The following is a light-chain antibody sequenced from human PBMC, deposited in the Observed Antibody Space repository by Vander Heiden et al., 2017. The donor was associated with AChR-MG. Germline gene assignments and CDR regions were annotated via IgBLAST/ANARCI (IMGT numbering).Light chain of an antibody. CDR3: KVWDSSSDHPYVV. V-gene: IGLV3-21*02. Sequence: SYVLTQPPSVSVAPGQTARITCWGNNIGSKSVHWYQPKPGQAAGLVVYDDSDRPSGITERFSGSNSGNTATLTISRVEAGDEDDYYCKVWDSSSDHPYVVFGGGTKLTVL. J-gene: IGLJ2*01. CDR2: DDS. CDR1: NIGSKS.